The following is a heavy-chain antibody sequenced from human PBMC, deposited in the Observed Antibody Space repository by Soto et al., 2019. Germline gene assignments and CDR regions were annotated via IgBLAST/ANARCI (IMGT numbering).Heavy chain of an antibody. CDR2: IRSKAYGGTT. D-gene: IGHD6-13*01. Sequence: GGSLRLSCTASGFTFGDYAMSWFRQAPGKGLEWVGFIRSKAYGGTTEYAASVKGRFTISRDDSKSIAYLQMNSLKTEDTAVYYCTRDPRGIAAAGGWFDPWGQGTLVTVSS. CDR3: TRDPRGIAAAGGWFDP. J-gene: IGHJ5*02. CDR1: GFTFGDYA. V-gene: IGHV3-49*03.